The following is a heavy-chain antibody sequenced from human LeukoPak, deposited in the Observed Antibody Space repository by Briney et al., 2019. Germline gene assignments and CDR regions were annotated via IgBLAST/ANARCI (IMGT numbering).Heavy chain of an antibody. CDR1: GGSISSHY. Sequence: SETLSLTCTVSGGSISSHYWSWIRQPPGKGLEWIGYIYYSGSTNYNPSLKSRVTISVDTSKNQFSLKLSSVTAADTAVYYCATSTSGGSYSIDYWGQGTLVTVSS. CDR2: IYYSGST. D-gene: IGHD1-26*01. J-gene: IGHJ4*02. V-gene: IGHV4-59*08. CDR3: ATSTSGGSYSIDY.